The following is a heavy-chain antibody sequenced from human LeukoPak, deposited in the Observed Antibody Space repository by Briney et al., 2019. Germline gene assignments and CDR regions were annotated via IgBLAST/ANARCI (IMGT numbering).Heavy chain of an antibody. CDR2: IRYDGSNK. Sequence: GGSLRLSCAASGFTFSSYGMHWVRQAPGKGLEWVAFIRYDGSNKYYADSVKGRFTISRDNSKNTLYLQMNSLRAKDTAVYYCAKDPRYYDFWSGQIFDYWGQGTLVTVSS. D-gene: IGHD3-3*01. CDR1: GFTFSSYG. CDR3: AKDPRYYDFWSGQIFDY. V-gene: IGHV3-30*02. J-gene: IGHJ4*02.